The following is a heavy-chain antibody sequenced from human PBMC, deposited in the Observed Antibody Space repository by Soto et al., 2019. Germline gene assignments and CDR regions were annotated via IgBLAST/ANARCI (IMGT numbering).Heavy chain of an antibody. D-gene: IGHD2-8*01. J-gene: IGHJ4*02. CDR3: AKDTAPGFYDANGHLDY. Sequence: VQLVESGGGLVQPGGSRRLSCVVSGISFDDYAMHWVRQVPGKGLEWVSGINWDSGGIGYADSVKRRFTISRENAKNSLYVQMNRLKTEDTALYYCAKDTAPGFYDANGHLDYWGQGTPVTVSS. CDR2: INWDSGGI. CDR1: GISFDDYA. V-gene: IGHV3-9*01.